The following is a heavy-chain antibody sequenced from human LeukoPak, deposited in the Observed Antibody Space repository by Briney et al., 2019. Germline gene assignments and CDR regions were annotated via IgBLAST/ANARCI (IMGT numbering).Heavy chain of an antibody. V-gene: IGHV4-59*01. CDR2: IYSSGSP. Sequence: SETLSLTCTVSGGSISGYYWSWIRQPPGKGLEWIGYIYSSGSPNYTPSLKSRVTISVDTFKTQFSLMLKSVTAADTAVYYCARRVAVVGSNWFDPWGQGTLVTVSS. CDR3: ARRVAVVGSNWFDP. J-gene: IGHJ5*02. D-gene: IGHD6-13*01. CDR1: GGSISGYY.